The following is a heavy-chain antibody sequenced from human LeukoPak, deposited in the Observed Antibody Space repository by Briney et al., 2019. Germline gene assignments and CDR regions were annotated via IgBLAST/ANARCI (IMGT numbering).Heavy chain of an antibody. CDR2: IKQDGSEK. CDR1: GFTFSSYW. D-gene: IGHD6-19*01. Sequence: PGGSLRLSCAASGFTFSSYWMSWVRQAPGKGLEWVAYIKQDGSEKYYVDSVKGRFTISRDNAKNSLYLQMNSLRAEDTAVYYCARERWSSGWYPSYYYYYGMDVWGQGTTVTVSS. CDR3: ARERWSSGWYPSYYYYYGMDV. V-gene: IGHV3-7*03. J-gene: IGHJ6*02.